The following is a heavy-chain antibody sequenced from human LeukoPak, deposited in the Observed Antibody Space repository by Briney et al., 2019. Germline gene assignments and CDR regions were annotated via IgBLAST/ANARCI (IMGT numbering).Heavy chain of an antibody. V-gene: IGHV3-21*01. Sequence: GGSLRLSCAASGFTFSHYTMNWVRQAPGKGLEWVSSISNSNSYIYYADSVKGRFTISRDNAKNSLYLQMNSLRAEDTAVYYCAGDAATGAFDIWGQGTMVTVSS. CDR1: GFTFSHYT. CDR3: AGDAATGAFDI. J-gene: IGHJ3*02. CDR2: ISNSNSYI. D-gene: IGHD6-25*01.